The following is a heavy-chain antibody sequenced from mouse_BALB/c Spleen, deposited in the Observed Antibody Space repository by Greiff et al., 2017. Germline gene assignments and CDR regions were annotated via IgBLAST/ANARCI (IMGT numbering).Heavy chain of an antibody. CDR3: ARGNYGYSY. J-gene: IGHJ2*01. CDR1: GYAFTNYL. V-gene: IGHV1-54*01. D-gene: IGHD1-2*01. CDR2: INPGSGGT. Sequence: QVHVKQSGAELVRPGTSVKVSCKASGYAFTNYLIEWVKQRPGQGLEWIGVINPGSGGTNYNEKFKGKATLTADKPSSTAYMQLSSLTSDDSAVYFCARGNYGYSYWGQGTTLTVSS.